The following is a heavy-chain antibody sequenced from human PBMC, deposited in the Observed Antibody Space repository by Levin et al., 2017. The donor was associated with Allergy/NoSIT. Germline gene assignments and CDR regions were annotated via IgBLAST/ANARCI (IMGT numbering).Heavy chain of an antibody. J-gene: IGHJ4*01. D-gene: IGHD6-19*01. CDR1: GFTFSTYG. Sequence: LSLTCAASGFTFSTYGMHWVRQAPGKGLEWVAVISYDGRNTYYGVSVRGRCTISRDTSKNTLYLQMNSLTAEDTAVYYCAKEDSSGWYGIDYWGHGTLVTVSS. V-gene: IGHV3-30*18. CDR3: AKEDSSGWYGIDY. CDR2: ISYDGRNT.